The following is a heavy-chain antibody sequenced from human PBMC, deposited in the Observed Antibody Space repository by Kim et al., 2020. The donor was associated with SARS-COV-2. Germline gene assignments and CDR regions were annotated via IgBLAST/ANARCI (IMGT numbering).Heavy chain of an antibody. CDR3: ARSYSSSGYYYYGMDV. CDR1: GGSISTYY. D-gene: IGHD6-13*01. Sequence: SETLSLTCTVSGGSISTYYWSWIRQPPGKGLEWIAYIYYTGTTNYNPCLKSRVTISLDTSKNHFSLRLSSVTAADTAVYYCARSYSSSGYYYYGMDVWGQGTTVTVSS. V-gene: IGHV4-59*01. CDR2: IYYTGTT. J-gene: IGHJ6*02.